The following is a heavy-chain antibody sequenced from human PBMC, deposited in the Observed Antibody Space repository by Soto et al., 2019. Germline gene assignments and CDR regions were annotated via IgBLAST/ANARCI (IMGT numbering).Heavy chain of an antibody. V-gene: IGHV3-74*01. CDR3: ARDRAFKGVRYFDWLFSDHFDY. J-gene: IGHJ4*02. CDR2: INSDGSST. CDR1: GFTFSSYW. D-gene: IGHD3-9*01. Sequence: PGGSLRLSCAASGFTFSSYWMHWVRQAPGKGLVWVSRINSDGSSTSYADSVKGRFTISRDNAKNTLYLQMNSLRAEDTAVYYCARDRAFKGVRYFDWLFSDHFDYWGQGTLVTVSS.